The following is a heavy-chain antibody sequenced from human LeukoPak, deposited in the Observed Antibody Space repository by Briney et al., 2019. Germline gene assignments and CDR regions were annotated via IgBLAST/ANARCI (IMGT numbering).Heavy chain of an antibody. CDR1: GFNFDNFA. V-gene: IGHV3-30*18. CDR3: AKLLPLDYGDY. Sequence: PGGSLRLSCVVSGFNFDNFAMHWVRQPLGKGLEWVAVISYDGSNKYYADSVKGRFTISRDNSKNTLYLQMNSLRAEDTAVYYCAKLLPLDYGDYWGQGTMVTVSS. CDR2: ISYDGSNK. J-gene: IGHJ4*02.